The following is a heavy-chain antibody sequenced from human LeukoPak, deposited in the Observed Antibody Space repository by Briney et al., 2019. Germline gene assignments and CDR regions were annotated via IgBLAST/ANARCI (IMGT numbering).Heavy chain of an antibody. CDR1: GGSISSSSYY. V-gene: IGHV4-61*05. D-gene: IGHD3-10*01. J-gene: IGHJ6*02. CDR3: ARGARITMVRGVISYYGMDV. CDR2: IYYSGST. Sequence: PSETLSLTCTVSGGSISSSSYYWGWIRQPPGKGLEWIGYIYYSGSTNYNPSLKSRVTISVDTSKNQFSLKLSSVTAADTAVYYCARGARITMVRGVISYYGMDVWGQGTTVTVSS.